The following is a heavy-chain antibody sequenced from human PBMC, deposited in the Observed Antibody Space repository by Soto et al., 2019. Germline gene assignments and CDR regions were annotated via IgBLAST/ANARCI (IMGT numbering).Heavy chain of an antibody. D-gene: IGHD2-2*01. J-gene: IGHJ6*02. CDR1: GGSFSGYY. CDR2: INHSGST. Sequence: SETLSLTCAVYGGSFSGYYWSWIRQPPGKGLEWIGEINHSGSTNYNPSLKSRVTISVDTSKNQFSLELSSVTAADTAVYYCARGGDGDSHQPGPEAYYYYGMDVWGQGTTVTVSS. V-gene: IGHV4-34*01. CDR3: ARGGDGDSHQPGPEAYYYYGMDV.